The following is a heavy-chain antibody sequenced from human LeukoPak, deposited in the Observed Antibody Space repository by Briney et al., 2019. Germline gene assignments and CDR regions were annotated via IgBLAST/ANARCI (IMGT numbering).Heavy chain of an antibody. CDR1: GGSITSYY. CDR2: IYYSGST. Sequence: SETLSLTCTVSGGSITSYYWSWIRQPPGKGLEWIGHIYYSGSTNYNPSLKSRVTISIDTSKNQFSLKLSSVTAADTAVYYCARQVVPAAMPYFDYWGQGTLVTVSS. V-gene: IGHV4-59*12. J-gene: IGHJ4*02. D-gene: IGHD2-2*01. CDR3: ARQVVPAAMPYFDY.